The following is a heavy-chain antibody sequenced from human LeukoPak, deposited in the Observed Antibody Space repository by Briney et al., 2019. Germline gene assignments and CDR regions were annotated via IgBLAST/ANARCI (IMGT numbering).Heavy chain of an antibody. CDR1: GYTFSNYY. V-gene: IGHV1-18*04. D-gene: IGHD3-22*01. Sequence: ASVKVSCKASGYTFSNYYRHWVRQAPGQGLEWMGWISAYNGNTNYAQKLQGRVTMTTDTSTSTAYMELRSLRSDDTAVYYCARDPLDSSGYDYWGQGTLVTVSS. CDR3: ARDPLDSSGYDY. J-gene: IGHJ4*02. CDR2: ISAYNGNT.